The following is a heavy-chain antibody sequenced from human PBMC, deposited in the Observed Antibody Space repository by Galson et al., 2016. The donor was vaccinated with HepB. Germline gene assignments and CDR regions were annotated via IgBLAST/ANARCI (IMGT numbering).Heavy chain of an antibody. D-gene: IGHD3-16*01. CDR1: GFSLSDPW. J-gene: IGHJ4*02. CDR3: MREFGGPKDF. Sequence: SLRLSCAASGFSLSDPWMHWVRQAPGKGLVWVSRIEKDGSVINYGDSVKGRFTISRDNAENTLYLQMNNLRSDDTAVYYCMREFGGPKDFWGQGTLVTVSS. V-gene: IGHV3-74*01. CDR2: IEKDGSVI.